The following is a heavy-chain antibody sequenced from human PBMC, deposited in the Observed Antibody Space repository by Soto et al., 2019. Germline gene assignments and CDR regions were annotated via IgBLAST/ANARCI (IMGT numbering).Heavy chain of an antibody. CDR2: ISTNGGST. Sequence: GGSLRLSCSASGFTFSIYAMHWVRQAPGKGLEYVSSISTNGGSTDYADSVKGRFTISRDNSKNTLYLQMSSLRAEDTAVYYCVKAHSGYDLWDYWGHGTLVTASS. J-gene: IGHJ4*01. V-gene: IGHV3-64D*06. CDR3: VKAHSGYDLWDY. CDR1: GFTFSIYA. D-gene: IGHD5-12*01.